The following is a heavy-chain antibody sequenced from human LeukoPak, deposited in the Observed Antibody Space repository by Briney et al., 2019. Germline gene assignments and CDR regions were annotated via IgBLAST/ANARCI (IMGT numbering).Heavy chain of an antibody. J-gene: IGHJ6*03. Sequence: KVSCKASGGTFSSYAISWVRQAPGQGLEWMGGIIPIFGTANYAQKFQGRVTITADESTSTAYMELSSLRSEDTAVYYCASRGGYQLLATMDVWGKGTTVTVSS. CDR3: ASRGGYQLLATMDV. V-gene: IGHV1-69*01. CDR2: IIPIFGTA. D-gene: IGHD2-2*01. CDR1: GGTFSSYA.